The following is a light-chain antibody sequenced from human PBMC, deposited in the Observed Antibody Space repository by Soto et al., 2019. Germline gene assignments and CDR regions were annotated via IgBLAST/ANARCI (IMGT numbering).Light chain of an antibody. CDR2: KAS. V-gene: IGKV1-5*03. J-gene: IGKJ4*01. CDR1: QSVSSS. Sequence: DIQVTQSPSTLYASVGNRVTITCRASQSVSSSLAWYQQKPGKAPKLLIFKASSLETGVPSRFSGSGSGTEFTLTISSLLPDDFATYYCEQYGVYPLTFGGGTKVEIK. CDR3: EQYGVYPLT.